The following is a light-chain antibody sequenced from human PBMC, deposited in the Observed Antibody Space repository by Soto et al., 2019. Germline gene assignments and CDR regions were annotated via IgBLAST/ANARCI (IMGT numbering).Light chain of an antibody. Sequence: EIVLTQSPATLSLSPGERATLSCRASQSVTKYLAWYQQKPGQAPRLLIYDTSNRATGIPARFSGSGSGTDFTLTINSVEPEDFAVYYCQQYGASPFTFGPGTRVEI. CDR2: DTS. J-gene: IGKJ3*01. CDR3: QQYGASPFT. CDR1: QSVTKY. V-gene: IGKV3-11*01.